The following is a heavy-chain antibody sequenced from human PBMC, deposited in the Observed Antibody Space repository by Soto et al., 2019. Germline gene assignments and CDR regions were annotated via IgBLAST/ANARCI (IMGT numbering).Heavy chain of an antibody. CDR1: GFTFSSFA. CDR2: VSGSGTST. CDR3: AKKEKDYYYYMDV. Sequence: EVQLLESGGGLVQPGGSLRLSCAASGFTFSSFAMSWVRQAPGKGLEWVSGVSGSGTSTYYGDFVKGRITIYRDKSKNTLYLQKNSLRAEDTAVYYCAKKEKDYYYYMDVWGKGTTVTVSS. J-gene: IGHJ6*03. V-gene: IGHV3-23*01.